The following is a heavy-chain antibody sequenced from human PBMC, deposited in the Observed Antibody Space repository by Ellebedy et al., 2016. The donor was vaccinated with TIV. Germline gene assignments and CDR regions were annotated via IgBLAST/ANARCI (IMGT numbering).Heavy chain of an antibody. V-gene: IGHV3-21*06. CDR2: ISGGGSYI. CDR3: ARDGVVDGLTPYYFDY. D-gene: IGHD2-15*01. CDR1: GFSLTTYG. Sequence: GGSLRLSCAASGFSLTTYGMSWVRQSPGQGLEWVSSISGGGSYIDYADSLKGRFTISRDNAKNSLYLEMNSLRVEDTAVYYCARDGVVDGLTPYYFDYWGRGTPVTVSS. J-gene: IGHJ4*02.